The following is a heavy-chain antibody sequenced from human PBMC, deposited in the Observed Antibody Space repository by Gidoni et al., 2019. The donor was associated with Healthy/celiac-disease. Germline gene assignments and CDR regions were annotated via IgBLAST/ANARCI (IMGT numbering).Heavy chain of an antibody. CDR1: GFTFSTAW. CDR3: TTDFVGIVVVPAAAVFDY. Sequence: EVQLVESGGGLVKPGGSLRLSCAASGFTFSTAWMSWVRQAPGKGLEWVGRIKSKTDGGTTDYAAPVKGRFTISRDDSKNTLYLQMNSLKTEDTAVYYCTTDFVGIVVVPAAAVFDYWGQGTLVTVSS. CDR2: IKSKTDGGTT. V-gene: IGHV3-15*01. J-gene: IGHJ4*02. D-gene: IGHD2-2*01.